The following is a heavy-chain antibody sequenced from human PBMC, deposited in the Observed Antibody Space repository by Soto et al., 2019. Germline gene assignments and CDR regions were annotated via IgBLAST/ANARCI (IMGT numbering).Heavy chain of an antibody. Sequence: GGSLRLSXAASGFTFDDYAMHWVRQAPGKGLEWVSGISWNSGSIGYADSVKGRFTISRDNAKNSLYLQMNSLRPEDTALYYCAKDTGHGEYYYGMDVWGQGTTVTVSS. CDR2: ISWNSGSI. V-gene: IGHV3-9*01. J-gene: IGHJ6*02. D-gene: IGHD7-27*01. CDR1: GFTFDDYA. CDR3: AKDTGHGEYYYGMDV.